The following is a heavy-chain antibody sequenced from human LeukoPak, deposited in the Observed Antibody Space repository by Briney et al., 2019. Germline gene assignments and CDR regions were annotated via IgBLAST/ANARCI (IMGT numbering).Heavy chain of an antibody. CDR1: GFTFDDYA. J-gene: IGHJ4*02. D-gene: IGHD3/OR15-3a*01. Sequence: GGSLRLSCAASGFTFDDYAMHWVRQAPGKGLEWVSGISWNSGSIGYADSVKGRFTISRDTGKNSLYLQMNSLRTEDMGLYYCAKDKDIGGVLDSPTFDSWGQGTLVTVSS. V-gene: IGHV3-9*03. CDR3: AKDKDIGGVLDSPTFDS. CDR2: ISWNSGSI.